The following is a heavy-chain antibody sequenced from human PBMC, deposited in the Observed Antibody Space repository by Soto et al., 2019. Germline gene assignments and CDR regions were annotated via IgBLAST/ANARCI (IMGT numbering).Heavy chain of an antibody. CDR1: GGSISSSGYY. CDR3: ARDHHTLGDHYGLDV. CDR2: IYYSGST. V-gene: IGHV4-31*03. Sequence: QVQLQESGPGLVQPSQTVSLTCTISGGSISSSGYYWSWIRQQPGKGLEWIGHIYYSGSTSYNPSLKSRVAISVDTSKNQFSLSLSSVTAADTAVYYCARDHHTLGDHYGLDVWDQGTTVPVSS. J-gene: IGHJ6*02. D-gene: IGHD3-10*01.